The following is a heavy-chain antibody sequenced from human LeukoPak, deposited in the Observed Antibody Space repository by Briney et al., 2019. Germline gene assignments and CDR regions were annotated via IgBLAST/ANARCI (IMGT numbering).Heavy chain of an antibody. V-gene: IGHV1-69*13. D-gene: IGHD6-13*01. CDR3: ASTALDKYSSSWPIDY. J-gene: IGHJ4*02. Sequence: ASVKVSCKASGGTFSSYAISWVRQSPGQGLTWMGGIIPIFGTANYAQKFQGRVTITADESTSTAYMELSSLRSEDTAVYYCASTALDKYSSSWPIDYWGQGTLVTVSS. CDR2: IIPIFGTA. CDR1: GGTFSSYA.